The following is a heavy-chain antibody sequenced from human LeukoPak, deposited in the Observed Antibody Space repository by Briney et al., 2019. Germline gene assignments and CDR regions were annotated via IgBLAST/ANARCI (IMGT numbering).Heavy chain of an antibody. CDR2: ITGSGGIT. CDR1: VFTFSNYA. Sequence: GGSLRLSCVASVFTFSNYAMSWVRQPPGKGLEWVSAITGSGGITYYADSVKGRFTISRDNSKNTLYLQMNSLRAEDTAVYYCAKWGDYDVLTGYYDPDYWGQGTLVTVSS. J-gene: IGHJ4*02. D-gene: IGHD3-9*01. CDR3: AKWGDYDVLTGYYDPDY. V-gene: IGHV3-23*01.